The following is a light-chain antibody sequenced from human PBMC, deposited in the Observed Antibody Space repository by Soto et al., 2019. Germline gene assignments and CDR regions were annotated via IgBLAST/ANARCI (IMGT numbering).Light chain of an antibody. J-gene: IGKJ1*01. CDR3: QQYYKWPQT. CDR1: QSVSSSY. Sequence: EIVLTQSPCTLSLSPRERATLSCMASQSVSSSYLAWYQQKPGQAPRLLIYDASTRATGVPARFRGSGSETEFTLTISSLQSEDFAVYHCQQYYKWPQTFGQGTKVDI. CDR2: DAS. V-gene: IGKV3-15*01.